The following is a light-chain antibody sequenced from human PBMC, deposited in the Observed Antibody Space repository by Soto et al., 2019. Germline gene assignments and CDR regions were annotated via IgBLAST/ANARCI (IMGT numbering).Light chain of an antibody. Sequence: QSVLTQPPSVSGAPGQRVTISCTGSSSNIGAGYDVHWYQQLPGTAPKLLIYGNSNRPSGVPDRFSGSKSGTSASLAITGLQAEDEADYYCSSHAGSNNLGVFGGGTQLTVL. V-gene: IGLV1-40*01. CDR3: SSHAGSNNLGV. CDR1: SSNIGAGYD. J-gene: IGLJ2*01. CDR2: GNS.